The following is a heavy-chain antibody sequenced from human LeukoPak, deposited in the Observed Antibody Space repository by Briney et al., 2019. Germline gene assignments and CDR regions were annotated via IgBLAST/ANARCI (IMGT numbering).Heavy chain of an antibody. J-gene: IGHJ3*02. CDR1: GFTVSSNY. CDR3: ARAPYYYDSSGYFDAFDI. Sequence: GGSLRLSCAASGFTVSSNYMSWVRQAPGKGLEWVSVIYSGGSTYYADSVKGRFIISRDNSKNTLYLQMNSLRAEDTAVYYCARAPYYYDSSGYFDAFDIWGQGTMVTVSS. CDR2: IYSGGST. D-gene: IGHD3-22*01. V-gene: IGHV3-66*01.